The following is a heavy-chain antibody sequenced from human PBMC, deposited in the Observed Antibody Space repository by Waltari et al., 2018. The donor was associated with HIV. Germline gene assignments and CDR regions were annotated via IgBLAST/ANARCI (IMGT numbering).Heavy chain of an antibody. CDR2: IYGDGRT. CDR3: VREVFYYEESGRPGWFDP. Sequence: RLVESGGDSVRPGGALRLSCTASGFSVGKNSMSWVRQASGKGQEGVSTIYGDGRTVYADAVEGRFSTSRETSKNMVHLLMDSLRTEDSAVYYCVREVFYYEESGRPGWFDPWGQGTLVAVSS. CDR1: GFSVGKNS. J-gene: IGHJ5*02. V-gene: IGHV3-66*01. D-gene: IGHD3-16*01.